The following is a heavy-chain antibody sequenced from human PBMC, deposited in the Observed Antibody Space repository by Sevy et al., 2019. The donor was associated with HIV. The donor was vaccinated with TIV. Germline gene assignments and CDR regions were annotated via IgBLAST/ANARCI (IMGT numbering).Heavy chain of an antibody. J-gene: IGHJ3*01. CDR1: GFTFSDYW. V-gene: IGHV3-7*01. CDR3: ARKVGEM. Sequence: GGSLRLSCAASGFTFSDYWMSWVRQAPGKGLEWVANIKQDGSQKYFVDSVKGRFTISRDNAKNSLYLQMDNLRAENKAVYYCARKVGEMWGQGKMVTVSS. CDR2: IKQDGSQK. D-gene: IGHD1-26*01.